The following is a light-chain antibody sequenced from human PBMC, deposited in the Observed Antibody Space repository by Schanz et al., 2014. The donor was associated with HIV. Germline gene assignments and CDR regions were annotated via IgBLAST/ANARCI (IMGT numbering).Light chain of an antibody. CDR2: DNN. Sequence: QSVLTQPPSVSAAPGQGVTISCSGSAFNIGHYSVSWYQQFPGTVPKLLIYDNNERPSDIPDRFSGSKTGTSATLVIIGLQTGDEADYYCGTWDSTLSAVVFGGGTKVTVL. CDR1: AFNIGHYS. V-gene: IGLV1-51*01. J-gene: IGLJ2*01. CDR3: GTWDSTLSAVV.